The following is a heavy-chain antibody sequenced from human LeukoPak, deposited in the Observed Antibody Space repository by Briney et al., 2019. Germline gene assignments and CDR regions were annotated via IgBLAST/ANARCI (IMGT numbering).Heavy chain of an antibody. CDR1: GFTVSSNY. D-gene: IGHD3-22*01. CDR2: IYSGGST. V-gene: IGHV3-53*01. Sequence: GGSLRLSCAASGFTVSSNYMSWVRQAPGKGLEWVSVIYSGGSTYYADSVEGRFTISRDNSKNTLYLQMNSLRAEDTAVYYCARDYYDSSGPPRFDYWGQGTLVTVSS. CDR3: ARDYYDSSGPPRFDY. J-gene: IGHJ4*02.